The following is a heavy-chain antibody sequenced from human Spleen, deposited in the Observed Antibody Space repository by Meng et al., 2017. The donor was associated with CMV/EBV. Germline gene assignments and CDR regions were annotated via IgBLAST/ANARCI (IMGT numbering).Heavy chain of an antibody. J-gene: IGHJ4*02. CDR1: GGTFSSYA. CDR2: IIPIFGTA. D-gene: IGHD5-24*01. V-gene: IGHV1-69*05. Sequence: SVKVSCKASGGTFSSYAISWVRQAPGQGLEWMGGIIPIFGTANYAQKFQGRVTITTDESTSTAYMELSSLRSEDTAMYYCARARDKMATINPFDYWGQGTLVTVSS. CDR3: ARARDKMATINPFDY.